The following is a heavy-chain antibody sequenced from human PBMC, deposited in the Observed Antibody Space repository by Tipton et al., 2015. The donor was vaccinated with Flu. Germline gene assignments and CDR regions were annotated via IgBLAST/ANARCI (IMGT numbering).Heavy chain of an antibody. CDR2: ISHTGT. Sequence: TLSLTCAVSGAPVRGGIYSWNWIRQPPGKGLEWIGSISHTGTCYKPSLRTRAAISADRSKNQFSLELTSVTAADTAVYFCARGSVGPITDWGQGTLVTVSS. CDR3: ARGSVGPITD. V-gene: IGHV4-30-2*01. J-gene: IGHJ4*02. CDR1: GAPVRGGIYS.